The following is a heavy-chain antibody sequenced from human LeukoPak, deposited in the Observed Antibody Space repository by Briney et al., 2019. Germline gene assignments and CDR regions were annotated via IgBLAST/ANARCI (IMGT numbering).Heavy chain of an antibody. J-gene: IGHJ4*02. CDR3: GRGRVRYYFDY. CDR2: IKQEGSEK. Sequence: SGGSLRLSCAASGFTFSSYWMSWVRQARGKGLEWVANIKQEGSEKYYVDSVKGRFTISRDNAKNSLYLQMNSLRAEDTAVYYCGRGRVRYYFDYWGQGTLVTVSS. D-gene: IGHD3-10*01. V-gene: IGHV3-7*01. CDR1: GFTFSSYW.